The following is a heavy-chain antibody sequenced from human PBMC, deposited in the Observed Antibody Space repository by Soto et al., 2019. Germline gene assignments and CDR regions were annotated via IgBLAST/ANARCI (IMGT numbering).Heavy chain of an antibody. J-gene: IGHJ6*02. V-gene: IGHV4-4*07. CDR3: ARDTRAYHDIFPGGHGMDV. D-gene: IGHD3-9*01. Sequence: PSETLSLTCTVSGGSISSYYWSWIRQPAGKGLEWIGRIYTSGSTNYNPSLKSRVTMSVDTSKNQFSLKLSSVTAADTAVYYCARDTRAYHDIFPGGHGMDVWGQGTTVTVSS. CDR1: GGSISSYY. CDR2: IYTSGST.